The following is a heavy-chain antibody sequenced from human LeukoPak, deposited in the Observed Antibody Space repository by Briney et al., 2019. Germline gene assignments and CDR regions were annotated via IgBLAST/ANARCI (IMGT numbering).Heavy chain of an antibody. CDR1: GFTFSSYA. Sequence: SGGSLRLSCAASGFTFSSYAMSWVRQAPGKGLEWVSAISGSGGSTYYADSVKGRFTISRDNSKNTLYLQMNSLRAEDTAVYYCAKFLWRFGELGAFDIWGQGTMVTVSS. CDR2: ISGSGGST. J-gene: IGHJ3*02. D-gene: IGHD3-10*01. V-gene: IGHV3-23*01. CDR3: AKFLWRFGELGAFDI.